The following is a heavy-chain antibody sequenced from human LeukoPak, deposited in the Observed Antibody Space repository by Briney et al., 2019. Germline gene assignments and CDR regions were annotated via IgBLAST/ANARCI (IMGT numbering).Heavy chain of an antibody. V-gene: IGHV4-38-2*02. D-gene: IGHD4-17*01. CDR3: ARDPGRDYGDYSDAFDI. J-gene: IGHJ3*02. CDR1: GYSISSGYY. Sequence: PSETLSLTCTVSGYSISSGYYWGWIRQPPGKGLEWIGSIYHSGSTYYNPSLKSRVTISVDTSKNQFSLKLSSVTAADTAVYYCARDPGRDYGDYSDAFDIWGQGTMVTVSS. CDR2: IYHSGST.